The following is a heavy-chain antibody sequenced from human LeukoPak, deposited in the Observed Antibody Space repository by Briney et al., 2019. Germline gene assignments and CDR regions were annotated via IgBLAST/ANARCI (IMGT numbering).Heavy chain of an antibody. CDR3: ARTTDLEMATMGLGY. CDR1: GFTFSSCS. J-gene: IGHJ4*02. Sequence: GGSLRLSCAACGFTFSSCSMNWVRQAPGKGLEWVSSISSSSSYIYYADSVKGRFTISRDNAKNSLYLQMNSLRAEDTAVYYCARTTDLEMATMGLGYWGQGTLVTVSS. CDR2: ISSSSSYI. V-gene: IGHV3-21*01. D-gene: IGHD5-24*01.